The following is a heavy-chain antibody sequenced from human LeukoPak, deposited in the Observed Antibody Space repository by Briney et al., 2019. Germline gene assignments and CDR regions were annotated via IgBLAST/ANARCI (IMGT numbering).Heavy chain of an antibody. J-gene: IGHJ6*03. D-gene: IGHD6-13*01. Sequence: GGSLRLSCAVSGFTFSNYEMNWVRQAPGKGLEWISHISNFGDIIHYADSVEGRFTISRDNAKNSLYLQMDSLRAEDTAVYYCAKDATAVVGTVYMDVWGKGTTVTISS. CDR1: GFTFSNYE. CDR3: AKDATAVVGTVYMDV. CDR2: ISNFGDII. V-gene: IGHV3-48*03.